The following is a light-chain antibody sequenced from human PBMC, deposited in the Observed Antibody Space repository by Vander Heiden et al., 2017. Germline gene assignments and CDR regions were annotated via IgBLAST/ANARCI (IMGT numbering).Light chain of an antibody. CDR1: SSKIGDNY. Sequence: QSVLTQPPSASGTPGQRVTIPCSGSSSKIGDNYVYWYQLLPGTAPKLLVHSNNQRTSGVPDRFSGSKSGTSASLAISGPRSEDEADYYCAAWDDSLNVWVFGGGTKLTVL. V-gene: IGLV1-47*02. CDR2: SNN. CDR3: AAWDDSLNVWV. J-gene: IGLJ3*02.